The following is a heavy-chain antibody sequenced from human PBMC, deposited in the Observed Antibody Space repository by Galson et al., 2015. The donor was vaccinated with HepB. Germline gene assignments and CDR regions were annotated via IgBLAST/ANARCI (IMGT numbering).Heavy chain of an antibody. CDR2: INPNTGNP. CDR3: ARREYSYGNLLEVAY. D-gene: IGHD5-18*01. CDR1: GYTFTNYA. Sequence: SVKVSCKASGYTFTNYAMTWVRQAPGQGLEWMGWINPNTGNPTYAQGFTGRFVFSLDTSVSTAYLQISSLKAEDTAVYYCARREYSYGNLLEVAYWGQGTLVTVSS. V-gene: IGHV7-4-1*02. J-gene: IGHJ4*02.